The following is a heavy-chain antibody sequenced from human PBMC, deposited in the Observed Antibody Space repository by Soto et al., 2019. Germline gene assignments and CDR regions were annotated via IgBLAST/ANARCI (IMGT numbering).Heavy chain of an antibody. CDR3: ARVDPNDYGDYLGYYYGMDV. Sequence: GASVKVSCKASGYTFTGYYMHWVRQAPGQGLEWMGWINPNSGGTNYAQKFQGRVTMTRDTSISTAYMELSRLRSDDTAVYYCARVDPNDYGDYLGYYYGMDVWGQGTTVTVSS. D-gene: IGHD4-17*01. CDR2: INPNSGGT. CDR1: GYTFTGYY. V-gene: IGHV1-2*02. J-gene: IGHJ6*02.